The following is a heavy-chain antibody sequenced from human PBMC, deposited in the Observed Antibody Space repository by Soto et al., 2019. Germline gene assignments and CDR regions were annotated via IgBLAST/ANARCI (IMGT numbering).Heavy chain of an antibody. D-gene: IGHD1-7*01. Sequence: QVQLQESGPGLVKPSQTLSLTCAISGDSVSSNSAAWNWIRLSPSRGLEWLARTYYRSRWYNDYAVSVRSRITVNPDTYKKQYSLHLNSVSHEDTAVYYCAGTTSHQWYYMDVWGKGTTVTVSS. J-gene: IGHJ6*03. CDR3: AGTTSHQWYYMDV. V-gene: IGHV6-1*01. CDR1: GDSVSSNSAA. CDR2: TYYRSRWYN.